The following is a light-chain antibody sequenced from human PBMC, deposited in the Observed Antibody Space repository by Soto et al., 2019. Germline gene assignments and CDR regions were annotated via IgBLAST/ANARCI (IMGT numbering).Light chain of an antibody. CDR1: DSNIGGYNY. Sequence: QSVLTQPRSVSGSPGQSVTISCTGTDSNIGGYNYVAWYQQHPGKAPRLMIYDVFKRASGVPDRFSASKSGNTAALTISGLQAEDEAYYYCCSYQAGHTYVFGTGTKVTVL. J-gene: IGLJ1*01. CDR3: CSYQAGHTYV. CDR2: DVF. V-gene: IGLV2-11*01.